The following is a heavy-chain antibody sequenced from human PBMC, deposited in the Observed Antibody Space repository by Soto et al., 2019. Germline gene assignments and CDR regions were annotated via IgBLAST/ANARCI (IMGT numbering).Heavy chain of an antibody. CDR1: GGSISSYY. D-gene: IGHD2-15*01. Sequence: SETLSLTCSVSGGSISSYYWSWIRQPPGKGLECIGYIYYSGSTNYNPSLKSRVTISVDTSKNQFSLKLSSVTAADTAVYYCARQERPRYCSGGNCSGYTFDYWGQGTLVTVSS. V-gene: IGHV4-59*08. CDR2: IYYSGST. CDR3: ARQERPRYCSGGNCSGYTFDY. J-gene: IGHJ4*02.